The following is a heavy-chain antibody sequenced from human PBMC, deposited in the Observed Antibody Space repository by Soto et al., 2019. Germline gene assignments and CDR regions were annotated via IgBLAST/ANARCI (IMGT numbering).Heavy chain of an antibody. CDR3: ARDARNADYDY. J-gene: IGHJ4*02. CDR2: IHGTRSII. Sequence: EVQLVESGGGLVKPGGSLRLSWEVSGFTFSIHAMNWVRQAPGKGLEWFAYIHGTRSIIYYADSVKGRFTISRDNAKNSLFLQMDSLRDEDTAVYYCARDARNADYDYWGQGTLVTVSS. D-gene: IGHD3-16*01. V-gene: IGHV3-48*02. CDR1: GFTFSIHA.